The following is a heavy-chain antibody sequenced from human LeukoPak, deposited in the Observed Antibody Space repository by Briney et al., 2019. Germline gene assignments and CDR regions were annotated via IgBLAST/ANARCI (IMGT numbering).Heavy chain of an antibody. J-gene: IGHJ4*02. CDR2: ISGSGGST. CDR1: GFTFSSYG. Sequence: GGSLRLSCAASGFTFSSYGMSWVRQAPGKGLEWVSAISGSGGSTYYADSVKGRFTISRDNAKNSLYLQMNSLRAEDTAVYYCVRELLSDYWGQGTLVTVSS. D-gene: IGHD1-26*01. CDR3: VRELLSDY. V-gene: IGHV3-23*01.